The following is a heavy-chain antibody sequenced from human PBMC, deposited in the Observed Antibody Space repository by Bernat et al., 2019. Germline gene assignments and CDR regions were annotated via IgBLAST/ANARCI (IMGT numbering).Heavy chain of an antibody. V-gene: IGHV3-11*05. CDR3: AKDGAYSSGWYIIDY. Sequence: QVQLVESGGGLVKPGGSLRLSCAASGFTFSDYYMSWIRQAPGKGLEWVSYISSSSSYTNYADSVKGRFTISRDNAKNSLYLQMNSLRAEDTAVYYCAKDGAYSSGWYIIDYWGQGTLVTVSS. D-gene: IGHD6-19*01. CDR1: GFTFSDYY. J-gene: IGHJ4*02. CDR2: ISSSSSYT.